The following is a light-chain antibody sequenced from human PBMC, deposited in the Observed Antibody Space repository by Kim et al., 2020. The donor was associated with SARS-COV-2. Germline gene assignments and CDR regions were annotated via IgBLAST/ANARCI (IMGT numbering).Light chain of an antibody. CDR3: HSRDSSVSVV. J-gene: IGLJ2*01. V-gene: IGLV3-19*01. CDR2: GKN. Sequence: SSELTQDPAVSVALGQTVRITCQGDSLRSYYASWYQQKPGQAPVLVIYGKNNRPSGIPDRFSASISGNTASLTITGAVAEDEADYYCHSRDSSVSVVFGGGTQLTV. CDR1: SLRSYY.